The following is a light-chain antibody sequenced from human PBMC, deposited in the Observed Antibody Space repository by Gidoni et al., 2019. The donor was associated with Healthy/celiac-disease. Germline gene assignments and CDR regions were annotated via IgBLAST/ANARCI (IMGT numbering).Light chain of an antibody. V-gene: IGKV4-1*01. CDR3: QQYYSAPWT. CDR2: WAS. Sequence: DNVMTQSPDSLAVSRGERATINCKSSQSVVYSSNNKNYLAWYQQKPGQPPKLLIYWASTRESGVPDRFSGSGSGTDFTLTISSLQAEDVAVYYCQQYYSAPWTFGQGTKVEIK. CDR1: QSVVYSSNNKNY. J-gene: IGKJ1*01.